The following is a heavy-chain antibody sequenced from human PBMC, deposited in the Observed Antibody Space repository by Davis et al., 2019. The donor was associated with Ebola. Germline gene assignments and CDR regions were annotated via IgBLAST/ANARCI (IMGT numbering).Heavy chain of an antibody. D-gene: IGHD6-25*01. CDR2: INAGNGDT. Sequence: AASVKVSCKASGYTFTSDAIHWVRQAPGQRPEWMGWINAGNGDTFYSRKFQGRVTITRDTSASTAYMDLSSLRAEDTAVYYWARDRLSGLVLSYYFDYWGQGSLVTVSS. CDR1: GYTFTSDA. V-gene: IGHV1-3*01. CDR3: ARDRLSGLVLSYYFDY. J-gene: IGHJ4*02.